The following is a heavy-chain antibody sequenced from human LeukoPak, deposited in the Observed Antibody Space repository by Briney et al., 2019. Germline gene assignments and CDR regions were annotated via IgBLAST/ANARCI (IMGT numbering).Heavy chain of an antibody. D-gene: IGHD2-21*01. CDR1: GFTFSSYT. Sequence: GGSLRLSCAASGFTFSSYTMNWVRQAPGKGLEWVSSISSSNSYIYYADSVKGRFTISRDNAKNSLYLQMNSLRAEDTAVYYCAREGPIAVGGPRGFDIWGQGTTVIVSS. CDR3: AREGPIAVGGPRGFDI. CDR2: ISSSNSYI. V-gene: IGHV3-21*01. J-gene: IGHJ3*02.